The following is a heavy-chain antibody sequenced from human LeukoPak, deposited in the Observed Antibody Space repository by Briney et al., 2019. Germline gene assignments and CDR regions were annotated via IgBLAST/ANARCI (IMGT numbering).Heavy chain of an antibody. CDR1: YGSISSYY. Sequence: SETLSLTCIVSYGSISSYYWSWIRQPPGKGLEWIGQIYSSGITNYSPSLKSRVTISVDTSKNQFSLKLTSVTAADTAVYYCAGTPSRGVATVDYWGQGTLVTVSS. J-gene: IGHJ4*02. CDR2: IYSSGIT. D-gene: IGHD4-23*01. CDR3: AGTPSRGVATVDY. V-gene: IGHV4-59*01.